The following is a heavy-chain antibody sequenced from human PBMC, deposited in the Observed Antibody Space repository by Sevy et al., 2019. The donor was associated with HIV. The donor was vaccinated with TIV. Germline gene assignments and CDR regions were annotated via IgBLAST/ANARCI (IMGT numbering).Heavy chain of an antibody. CDR1: GFTFSNYY. V-gene: IGHV3-11*01. CDR3: AREGGLRYFDL. D-gene: IGHD3-16*01. CDR2: ISDFGTTI. J-gene: IGHJ2*01. Sequence: GGSLRLSCTASGFTFSNYYMTWIRQAPGRGLEWVSYISDFGTTIYYADSVKGRFTISRDNAKNSLYLQMNSLSAEDTAVYYCAREGGLRYFDLWGRGTLVTVSS.